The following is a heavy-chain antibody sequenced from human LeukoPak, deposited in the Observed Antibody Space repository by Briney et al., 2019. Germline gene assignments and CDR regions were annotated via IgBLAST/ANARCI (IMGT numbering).Heavy chain of an antibody. D-gene: IGHD3-9*01. Sequence: ASVKVSCKVSGYTLTELSMHWVRQAPGKGLEWMGGFDPEDGETIYAQKFQGRVTMTEDTSTDTAYMELSSLRSEDTAVYYCATSLYYDILTGYLIWGQGTLVTVSS. CDR3: ATSLYYDILTGYLI. J-gene: IGHJ4*02. V-gene: IGHV1-24*01. CDR1: GYTLTELS. CDR2: FDPEDGET.